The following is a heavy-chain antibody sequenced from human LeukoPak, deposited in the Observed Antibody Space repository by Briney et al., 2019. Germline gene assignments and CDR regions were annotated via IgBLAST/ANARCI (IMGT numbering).Heavy chain of an antibody. D-gene: IGHD3-10*01. J-gene: IGHJ4*02. CDR3: ASPRMIRGTITTPFDY. CDR2: ISSSSSNI. V-gene: IGHV3-21*01. Sequence: GGSLRLSCAASGFTLSSYSMNWVRQAPGKGLEWVSSISSSSSNIFYADSVKGRFTISRDNAKNSLYLQMNSLRAEDTAMYYCASPRMIRGTITTPFDYWGQGILVTVSS. CDR1: GFTLSSYS.